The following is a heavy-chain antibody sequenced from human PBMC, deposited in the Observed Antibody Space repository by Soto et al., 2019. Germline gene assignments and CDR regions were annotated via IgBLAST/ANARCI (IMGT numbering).Heavy chain of an antibody. CDR1: GGSISNSDYF. V-gene: IGHV4-39*06. Sequence: PSETLSLTCTVSGGSISNSDYFWAWMRQPPGKGLEWVGTISLTGSPRYNPSLKSRVTISVDTSKNQFPLKLSAVTAADTAVYYCAREVESRTFPPSDPHYYYCYYKDVCSKGTTVTVCS. CDR2: ISLTGSP. CDR3: AREVESRTFPPSDPHYYYCYYKDV. D-gene: IGHD1-26*01. J-gene: IGHJ6*03.